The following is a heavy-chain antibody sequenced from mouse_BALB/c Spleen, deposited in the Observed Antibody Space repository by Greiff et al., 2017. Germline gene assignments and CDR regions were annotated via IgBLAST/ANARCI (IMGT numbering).Heavy chain of an antibody. CDR2: IYPGNSDT. D-gene: IGHD2-1*01. CDR3: TSRGIYYGNYDWFAY. J-gene: IGHJ3*01. Sequence: VHVKQSGTVLARPGASVKMSCKASGYTFTSYWMHWVKQRPGQGLEWIGAIYPGNSDTSYNQKFKGKAKLTAVTSTSTAYMELSSLTNEDSAVYYCTSRGIYYGNYDWFAYWGQGTLVTVSA. V-gene: IGHV1-5*01. CDR1: GYTFTSYW.